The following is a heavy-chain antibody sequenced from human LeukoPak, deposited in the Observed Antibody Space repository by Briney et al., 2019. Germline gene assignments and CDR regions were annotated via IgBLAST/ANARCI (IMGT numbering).Heavy chain of an antibody. Sequence: GGSLRLSCAASGFTFSSYSMNWVRQAPGKGLEWVSSISSSSSYIYYADSVKGRLTISRDNAKNSLYLQMNSLRAEDTAVYYCARESLPIVVVPAAIGYWGRGTLVTVSS. CDR1: GFTFSSYS. CDR2: ISSSSSYI. J-gene: IGHJ4*02. V-gene: IGHV3-21*01. D-gene: IGHD2-2*01. CDR3: ARESLPIVVVPAAIGY.